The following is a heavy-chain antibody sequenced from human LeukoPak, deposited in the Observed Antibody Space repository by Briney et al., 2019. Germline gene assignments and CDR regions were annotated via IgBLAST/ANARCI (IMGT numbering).Heavy chain of an antibody. CDR1: GFTFSSYS. Sequence: GGSLRLSCAASGFTFSSYSMNWVRQAPGKGLEWVSSISSSSSYIYYADSVKGQFTISRDNAKNSLYPQMNGLRAEDTAVYYCARDLYIRYGKGQRLPFDYWGQGTLVTVSS. V-gene: IGHV3-21*01. D-gene: IGHD4-17*01. CDR3: ARDLYIRYGKGQRLPFDY. J-gene: IGHJ4*02. CDR2: ISSSSSYI.